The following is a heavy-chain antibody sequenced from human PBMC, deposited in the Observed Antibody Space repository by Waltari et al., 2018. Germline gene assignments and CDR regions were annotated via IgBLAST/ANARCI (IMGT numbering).Heavy chain of an antibody. CDR2: ISSNGNNI. V-gene: IGHV3-23*01. Sequence: EVQLLESGGGLMQPGGSLRLSCAASGFTFSTSAMTWVRPAPGKGLEWVSFISSNGNNIYYADSVKGRFTISRDNSENTLYLLMNSLRAEDTATYYCAKVVGGIYFNYFDYWGQGSLVTVSS. CDR3: AKVVGGIYFNYFDY. J-gene: IGHJ4*02. D-gene: IGHD3-10*01. CDR1: GFTFSTSA.